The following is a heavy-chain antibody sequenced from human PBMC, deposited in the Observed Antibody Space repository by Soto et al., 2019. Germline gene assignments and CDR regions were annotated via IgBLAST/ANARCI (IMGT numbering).Heavy chain of an antibody. Sequence: QITLKESGPTLVNPTQTLTLTCTVSGFSLTTSGVGVGWIRQPPGKAPEWLALIYWDGIERYSPSLRSRLTITMDTSKNQVVLTMTTMDPVDTATYYCAHSPCSGGTCYLFDHWRQGTPVIVSS. D-gene: IGHD2-15*01. CDR1: GFSLTTSGVG. V-gene: IGHV2-5*02. CDR3: AHSPCSGGTCYLFDH. CDR2: IYWDGIE. J-gene: IGHJ4*02.